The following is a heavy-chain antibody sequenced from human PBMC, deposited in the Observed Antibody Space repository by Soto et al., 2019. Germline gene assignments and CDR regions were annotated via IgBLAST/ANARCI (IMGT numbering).Heavy chain of an antibody. CDR1: GYTFTSYY. CDR2: INPSGGST. J-gene: IGHJ4*02. V-gene: IGHV1-46*01. D-gene: IGHD2-21*02. CDR3: ARGTSEGLLFDY. Sequence: ASVKVSCNASGYTFTSYYMHWVRQAPGQGLEWMGIINPSGGSTSYAQKFEGRVTMTRDTSTSTVYMELSSLRSEDTAVYYCARGTSEGLLFDYWGQGTLVTVSS.